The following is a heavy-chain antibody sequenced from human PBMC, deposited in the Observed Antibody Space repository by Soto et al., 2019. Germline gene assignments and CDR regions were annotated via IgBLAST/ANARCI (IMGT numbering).Heavy chain of an antibody. CDR3: ARATGTLRSRNCDY. CDR2: IYHTGST. CDR1: GGSIITVGHY. J-gene: IGHJ4*02. D-gene: IGHD1-1*01. Sequence: PSETLSLTCSFSGGSIITVGHYWTWIRQPPGKGLEWIGSIYHTGSTYYSKSLRSRLTMSVDTSKSQFSLRLSSVTAADTAVYYCARATGTLRSRNCDYWGQGSLVTVSS. V-gene: IGHV4-31*03.